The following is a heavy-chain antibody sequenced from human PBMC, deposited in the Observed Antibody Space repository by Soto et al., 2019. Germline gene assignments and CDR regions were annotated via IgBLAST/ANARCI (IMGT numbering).Heavy chain of an antibody. J-gene: IGHJ5*02. Sequence: QVQLQESGPGPVKPSQTLSLTCTVSGDSISSNNNYWSWIRQPPGEGLEWIGFISYSGTTSYSPSLKSRVAISLDTSKNQFSLSLSSVTAADTAVYYCARGRGYSYGLDPWGQGTLVTVSS. CDR1: GDSISSNNNY. CDR3: ARGRGYSYGLDP. CDR2: ISYSGTT. V-gene: IGHV4-30-4*01. D-gene: IGHD5-18*01.